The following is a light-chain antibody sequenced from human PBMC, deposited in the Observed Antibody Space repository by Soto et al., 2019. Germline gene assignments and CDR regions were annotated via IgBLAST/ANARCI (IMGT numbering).Light chain of an antibody. CDR2: DVS. J-gene: IGLJ3*02. V-gene: IGLV2-14*01. Sequence: QSVLTQPASVSGSPGQSITISCTGTSSDVGSYNYVSWYQQHPGKAPKLMVYDVSNRPSGVSNRLSGSKSGNTASLTISGLQAEDEADYYCSSYTSSSLNWVFGGGTKVTAL. CDR1: SSDVGSYNY. CDR3: SSYTSSSLNWV.